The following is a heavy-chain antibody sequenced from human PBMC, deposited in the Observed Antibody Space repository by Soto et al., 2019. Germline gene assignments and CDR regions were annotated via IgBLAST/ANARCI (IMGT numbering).Heavy chain of an antibody. J-gene: IGHJ4*02. CDR1: GFSLSTSGVG. V-gene: IGHV2-5*01. CDR3: AHRRVGNGLDY. CDR2: THWNDDN. Sequence: QITLKESGPTLVKPTQTLTLTCTFSGFSLSTSGVGVGWIRQPPGKALEWLAVTHWNDDNHYSPSLKSRLTITKDPSKNQVVLTMTNMDPVDTATYYCAHRRVGNGLDYWGQGTLVTVSS. D-gene: IGHD2-8*01.